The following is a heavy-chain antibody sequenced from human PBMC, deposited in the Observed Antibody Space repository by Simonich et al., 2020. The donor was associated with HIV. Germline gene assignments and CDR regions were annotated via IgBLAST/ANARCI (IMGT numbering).Heavy chain of an antibody. D-gene: IGHD3-10*01. V-gene: IGHV1-58*02. CDR1: GFTFSSSA. J-gene: IGHJ4*02. CDR3: ASVRYGSGSYYSDY. CDR2: IVVGIGNT. Sequence: QMQLVQSGPEVKKPGTSVKVSCKASGFTFSSSAMQWVRQARGQRLEWIGWIVVGIGNTNYAQKFQERVTITRDMSTSTAYMELGSLRSEDTAVYYCASVRYGSGSYYSDYWGQGTLVTVSS.